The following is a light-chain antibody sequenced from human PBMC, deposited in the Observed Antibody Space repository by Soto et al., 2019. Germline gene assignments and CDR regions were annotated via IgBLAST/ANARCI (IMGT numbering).Light chain of an antibody. V-gene: IGKV3-20*01. CDR2: GAS. CDR1: XSVSSSY. J-gene: IGKJ4*01. CDR3: RQYGSSPRALT. Sequence: EIVLTQSPGTLSLSPRERSTLXXRDSXSVSSSYLAWYQQKPCQAPRLLXXGASSRATGIPDRFSGSGSGSDFSLTISRLEPGDFAVYYCRQYGSSPRALTFGGGTKVDIK.